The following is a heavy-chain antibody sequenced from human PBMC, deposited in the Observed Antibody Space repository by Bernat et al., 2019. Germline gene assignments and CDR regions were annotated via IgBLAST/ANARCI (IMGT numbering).Heavy chain of an antibody. J-gene: IGHJ1*01. CDR3: TRLEDGYNFLVN. Sequence: EVQLVESGGGLVQPGGSLKLSCAASGFTFSGSVMHWVRQASGKGLEWVGRIRSKANNYATIHAASVKGRFTISRDDSKNTAYLQMNSLKAEDTAVYYCTRLEDGYNFLVNWGQGTLVTVSS. CDR1: GFTFSGSV. CDR2: IRSKANNYAT. D-gene: IGHD5-24*01. V-gene: IGHV3-73*01.